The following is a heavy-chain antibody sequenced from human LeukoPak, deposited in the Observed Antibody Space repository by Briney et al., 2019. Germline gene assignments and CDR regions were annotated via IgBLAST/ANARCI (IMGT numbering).Heavy chain of an antibody. J-gene: IGHJ4*02. CDR1: GFTFSSYA. CDR2: ISYDGSNK. V-gene: IGHV3-30*04. CDR3: ARDVEMATITFVDY. D-gene: IGHD5-24*01. Sequence: GGSLRLSCAASGFTFSSYAMHWVRQAPGKGLEWVAVISYDGSNKYYADSVKGRFTISRDNSKNTLYLQMNSLRAEDTAVYYCARDVEMATITFVDYWGQGTLVTVSS.